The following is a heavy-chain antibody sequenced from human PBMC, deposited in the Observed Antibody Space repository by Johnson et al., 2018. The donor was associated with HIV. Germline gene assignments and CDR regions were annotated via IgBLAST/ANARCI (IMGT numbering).Heavy chain of an antibody. D-gene: IGHD4-17*01. CDR3: ARDVTKDAFDI. V-gene: IGHV3-66*01. J-gene: IGHJ3*02. Sequence: VPLVESGGGLVQPGGSLRLSCSASGFTVSSHYMSWVRQAPGKGLEWVSVIYRGGSTYYASSVKGRFTISRDNSKNTLYLQMNSLRAEDTAVYYCARDVTKDAFDIWGQGTMVTVSS. CDR1: GFTVSSHY. CDR2: IYRGGST.